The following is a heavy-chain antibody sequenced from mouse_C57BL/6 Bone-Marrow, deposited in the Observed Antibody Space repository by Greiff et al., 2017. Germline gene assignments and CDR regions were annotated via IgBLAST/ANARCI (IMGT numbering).Heavy chain of an antibody. CDR3: ARRGNYYAMDY. CDR2: INPSSGYT. J-gene: IGHJ4*01. V-gene: IGHV1-4*01. CDR1: GYTFTSYT. Sequence: QVHVKQSGAELARPGASVKMSCKASGYTFTSYTMHWVKQRPGQGLEWIGYINPSSGYTKYNQKFKDKATLTADKSSSTAYMQLSSLTSEDSAVYYCARRGNYYAMDYGGQGTSVTVSS.